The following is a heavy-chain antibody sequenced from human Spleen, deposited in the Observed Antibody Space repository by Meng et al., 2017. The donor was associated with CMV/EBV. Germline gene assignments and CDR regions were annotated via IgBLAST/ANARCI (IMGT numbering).Heavy chain of an antibody. CDR2: ISAYNGNT. D-gene: IGHD2-15*01. CDR1: GYTFTSYG. CDR3: ARDRAVVANNWFDP. V-gene: IGHV1-18*01. J-gene: IGHJ5*02. Sequence: SGYTFTSYGISWVLQAPGQGLEWMGWISAYNGNTNYAQKLQGRVTMTTDTSTSTAYMELRSLRSDDTAVYYCARDRAVVANNWFDPWGQGTLVTVSS.